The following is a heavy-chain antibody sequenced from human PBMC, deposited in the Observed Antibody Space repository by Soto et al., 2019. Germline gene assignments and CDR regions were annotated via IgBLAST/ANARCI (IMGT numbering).Heavy chain of an antibody. D-gene: IGHD6-19*01. CDR2: ILYDGSNK. V-gene: IGHV3-30*03. CDR3: ARSDSGWYGGLDY. CDR1: GFTFSSHG. Sequence: QVQLVESGGGVVQPGRSLRLSCAASGFTFSSHGMHWVRQAPGKGLEWVTLILYDGSNKYYADSVKGRFTISRDNSKNTLYLQMNSLRAEDTAVYYCARSDSGWYGGLDYWGQGTLVTVSS. J-gene: IGHJ4*02.